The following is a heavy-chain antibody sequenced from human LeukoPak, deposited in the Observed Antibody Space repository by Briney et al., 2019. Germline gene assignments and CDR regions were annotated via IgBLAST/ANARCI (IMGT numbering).Heavy chain of an antibody. V-gene: IGHV1-8*01. J-gene: IGHJ3*01. D-gene: IGHD4/OR15-4a*01. CDR2: MNPNSGNT. CDR3: AREALTDGFDP. CDR1: EYTFTSYD. Sequence: ASVKVSCKASEYTFTSYDINWVRQATGQGLEWMGWMNPNSGNTGYAQKFQGRVTMTRNTSISTTYMELRSLRSDDTAVYYCAREALTDGFDPWGQGTMVTVSS.